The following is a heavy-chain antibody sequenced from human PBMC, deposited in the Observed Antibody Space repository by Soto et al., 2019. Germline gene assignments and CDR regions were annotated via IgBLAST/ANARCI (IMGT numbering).Heavy chain of an antibody. CDR1: AYTFTNYG. D-gene: IGHD6-13*01. CDR3: ARSGSSWTLGEVYS. J-gene: IGHJ4*02. CDR2: ISAYNGNI. Sequence: QVQLVQSGGEVKKPGASVKVSCKASAYTFTNYGISWVRQAPGQGLERMGWISAYNGNINYAQKFRGRVTMTTHTSTSSDYVEVRGMRSDDTAVYYGARSGSSWTLGEVYSWGQRTLVPVSS. V-gene: IGHV1-18*01.